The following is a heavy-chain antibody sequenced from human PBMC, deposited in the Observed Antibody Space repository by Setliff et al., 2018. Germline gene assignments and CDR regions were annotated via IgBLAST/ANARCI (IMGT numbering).Heavy chain of an antibody. Sequence: ASVKVSCKASGYTFSTCAIHWVRQAHGQRPDWMGWINAGNGITKYSQKFQGRVTITRDTSASTAYMELSSLRSDDTAVYYCARVDYYGSGNYYDHWGQGTLVTVSS. V-gene: IGHV1-3*01. CDR1: GYTFSTCA. CDR3: ARVDYYGSGNYYDH. CDR2: INAGNGIT. D-gene: IGHD3-10*01. J-gene: IGHJ4*02.